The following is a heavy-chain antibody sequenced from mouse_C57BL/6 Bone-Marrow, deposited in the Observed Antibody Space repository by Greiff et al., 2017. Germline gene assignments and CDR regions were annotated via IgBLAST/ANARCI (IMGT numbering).Heavy chain of an antibody. V-gene: IGHV1-80*01. J-gene: IGHJ3*01. CDR3: ARYYSNYVTWFAY. CDR1: GYAFSSYW. CDR2: IYPGDGDT. Sequence: QVQLKESGAELVKPGASVKISCKASGYAFSSYWMNWVKQRPGKGLEWIGQIYPGDGDTNYNGKFKGKATLTADNSSSTAYMQLSSLTSEDSAVYFCARYYSNYVTWFAYWGQGTLVTVSA. D-gene: IGHD2-5*01.